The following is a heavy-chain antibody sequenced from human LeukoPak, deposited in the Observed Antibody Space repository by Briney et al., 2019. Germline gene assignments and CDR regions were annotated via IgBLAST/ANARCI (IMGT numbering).Heavy chain of an antibody. CDR1: GFTFSGCA. V-gene: IGHV3-30*04. CDR3: AKDLSSSWPGYNWFDP. Sequence: QPGGSLRLSCATSGFTFSGCAMHWVRQAPGKGLEWVAVVSYDGIIKYYADSVKGRFTISRDNSKNTLYLQMNSLRAEDTAVYYCAKDLSSSWPGYNWFDPWGQGTLVTVSS. CDR2: VSYDGIIK. D-gene: IGHD6-13*01. J-gene: IGHJ5*02.